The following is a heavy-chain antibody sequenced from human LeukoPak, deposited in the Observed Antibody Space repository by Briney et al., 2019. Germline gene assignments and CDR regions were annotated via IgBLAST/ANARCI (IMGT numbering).Heavy chain of an antibody. CDR2: IYYSGST. Sequence: SETLSLTCTVSGGSISSYYWSWIRQPPGKGLEWIGYIYYSGSTNYNPSLKSRVTISVDTSKNQFSLKLSSVTAADTAVYYCARDNWYLGYQLGYFDYWGQGTLVTDSS. CDR3: ARDNWYLGYQLGYFDY. V-gene: IGHV4-59*01. J-gene: IGHJ4*02. D-gene: IGHD2-2*01. CDR1: GGSISSYY.